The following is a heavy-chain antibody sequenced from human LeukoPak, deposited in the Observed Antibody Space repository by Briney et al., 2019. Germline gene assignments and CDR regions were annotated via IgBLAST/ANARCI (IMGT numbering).Heavy chain of an antibody. J-gene: IGHJ4*02. Sequence: GGCLRLSCAASGFTFISYGMHWVRQAPGKGLEWVAVISYDGSNKYYADSVKGRFTISRDNSKNTLYLQLNSLRAEDTAIYYCAKDSRIPAGGTEPSDYWGQGTLVTVSS. CDR1: GFTFISYG. CDR3: AKDSRIPAGGTEPSDY. CDR2: ISYDGSNK. V-gene: IGHV3-30*18. D-gene: IGHD6-13*01.